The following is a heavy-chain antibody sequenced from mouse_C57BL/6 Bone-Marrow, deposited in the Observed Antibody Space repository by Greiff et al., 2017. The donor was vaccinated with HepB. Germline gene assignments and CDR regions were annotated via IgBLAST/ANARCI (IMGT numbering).Heavy chain of an antibody. CDR2: IYPGSGST. J-gene: IGHJ2*01. Sequence: QVQLQQSGAELVKPGASVKMSCKASGYTFTSYWITWVKQRPGQGLEWIGDIYPGSGSTNYNEKFKSKATLTVDTSSSTAYMQLSSLTSEDSAVYYCAPHYYGSSYNFDYWGQGTTLTVSS. CDR1: GYTFTSYW. D-gene: IGHD1-1*01. CDR3: APHYYGSSYNFDY. V-gene: IGHV1-55*01.